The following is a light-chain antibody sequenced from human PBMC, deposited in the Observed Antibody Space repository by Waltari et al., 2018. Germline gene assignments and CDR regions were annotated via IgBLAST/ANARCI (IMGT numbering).Light chain of an antibody. Sequence: EIVMTQSPATLSVSPGERATLSCRASQSVSTNLAWYQQEPGQPPRLLIYDASTRATGIPAMFSGSGSGTEFTLTISSLQSEDFAVYYCQQYNNWFTFGPGTKVDIK. CDR3: QQYNNWFT. CDR1: QSVSTN. CDR2: DAS. J-gene: IGKJ3*01. V-gene: IGKV3-15*01.